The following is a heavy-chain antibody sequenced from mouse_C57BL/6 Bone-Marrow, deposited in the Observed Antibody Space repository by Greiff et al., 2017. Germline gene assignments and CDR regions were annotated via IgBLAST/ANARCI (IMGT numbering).Heavy chain of an antibody. J-gene: IGHJ2*01. CDR2: IHPNSGST. CDR1: GYTFTSYW. CDR3: ASPLYSLRYYLDY. V-gene: IGHV1-64*01. D-gene: IGHD1-1*01. Sequence: VKLQQPGAELVQPGASVKLSCKASGYTFTSYWMHWVKQRPGQGLEWLGMIHPNSGSTNYNEKFKSKATLTVDKSSSTAYMQLSSLTSEDSAVYYCASPLYSLRYYLDYWGQGTTVTVSS.